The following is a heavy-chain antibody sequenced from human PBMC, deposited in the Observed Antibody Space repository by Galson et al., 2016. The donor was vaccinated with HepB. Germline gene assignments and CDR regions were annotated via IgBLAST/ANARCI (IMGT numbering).Heavy chain of an antibody. CDR1: GFSIRNWW. CDR2: INGDSSLA. V-gene: IGHV3-74*03. CDR3: AKTDWMDP. J-gene: IGHJ5*02. Sequence: SLRLSCAASGFSIRNWWINWIRQTPGKGLQWVSRINGDSSLATYADSVRGRFTISRDNAKSKVFLEMSSLRAEDTAIYYCAKTDWMDPWGQGTLVTVSS.